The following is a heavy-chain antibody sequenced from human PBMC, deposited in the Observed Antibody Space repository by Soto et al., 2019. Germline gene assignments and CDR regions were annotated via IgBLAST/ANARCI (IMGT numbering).Heavy chain of an antibody. CDR2: INPNSGGT. CDR3: ARAYSSSPANDY. D-gene: IGHD6-6*01. CDR1: GYIFTGYY. V-gene: IGHV1-2*04. Sequence: VKVSCKASGYIFTGYYMHWVRQAPGQGLEWMGWINPNSGGTNYAQKFQDWVTMTRDTSISTAYMELSRLRSDDTAVYYCARAYSSSPANDYWGQGTLVTVSS. J-gene: IGHJ4*02.